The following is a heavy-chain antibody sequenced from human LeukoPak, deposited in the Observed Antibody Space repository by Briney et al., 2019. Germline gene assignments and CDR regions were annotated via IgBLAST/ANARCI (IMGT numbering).Heavy chain of an antibody. CDR1: GITVSSNY. D-gene: IGHD6-13*01. CDR3: ARGEAQQQLAFDY. V-gene: IGHV3-53*01. J-gene: IGHJ4*02. CDR2: IYSGGST. Sequence: PGGSLRLSCAASGITVSSNYMTWVRQAPGKGLGWVSAIYSGGSTYYADPVKGRFTISRDNSKNTLYLQMNSLRAEDTAVYYCARGEAQQQLAFDYWGQGTLVTVSS.